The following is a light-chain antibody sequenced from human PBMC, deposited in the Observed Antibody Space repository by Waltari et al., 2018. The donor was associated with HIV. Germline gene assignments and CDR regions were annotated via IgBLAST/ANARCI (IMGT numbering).Light chain of an antibody. CDR3: QSYDSTLSGHVI. CDR1: RSTIGAGYD. V-gene: IGLV1-40*01. Sequence: HSVLTPPPSVSAAPGQRVTLSCTWGRSTIGAGYDAHRYQQLPGKAPKLLIYGNRHRPSGVPDRFSGSKSGTSASLAITGLQAEDEADYYCQSYDSTLSGHVIFGTGTKLTV. J-gene: IGLJ2*01. CDR2: GNR.